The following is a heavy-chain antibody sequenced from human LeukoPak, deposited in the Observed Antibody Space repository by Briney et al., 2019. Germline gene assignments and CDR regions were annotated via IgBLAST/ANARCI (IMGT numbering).Heavy chain of an antibody. CDR2: INTNTGNP. V-gene: IGHV7-4-1*02. CDR1: GYSFTSYA. Sequence: ASVKVSCKASGYSFTSYAMNWVRQAPGQGLEWMGWINTNTGNPTYAQGFTGRCVFSLDTSVSTAYLQISSLKAEDTAVYSCARVAEYSSGWYDPFDYWGQGTMVTVSS. D-gene: IGHD6-19*01. J-gene: IGHJ4*02. CDR3: ARVAEYSSGWYDPFDY.